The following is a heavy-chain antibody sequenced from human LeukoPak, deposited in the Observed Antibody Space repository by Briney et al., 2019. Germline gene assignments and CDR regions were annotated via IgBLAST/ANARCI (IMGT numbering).Heavy chain of an antibody. V-gene: IGHV3-9*03. CDR2: ISRNSGST. D-gene: IGHD7-27*01. Sequence: GGSLRLSCAASGFTFDDYAMHWVRQAPGKGLEWVSSISRNSGSTGYADSVKGRFTISRDNAKNALYLQMNSLRAEDMALYYCVKVGIAFDMWGQGTMFTVSS. CDR1: GFTFDDYA. J-gene: IGHJ3*02. CDR3: VKVGIAFDM.